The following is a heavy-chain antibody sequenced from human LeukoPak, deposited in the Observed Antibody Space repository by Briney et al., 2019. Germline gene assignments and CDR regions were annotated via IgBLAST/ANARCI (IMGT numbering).Heavy chain of an antibody. D-gene: IGHD2-21*01. CDR3: AKAPVTTCRGAYCYPFDY. CDR2: ISSSYGTT. CDR1: GFTFRSYA. J-gene: IGHJ4*02. V-gene: IGHV3-23*01. Sequence: PGGSLRLSCAASGFTFRSYAMTWVRQAPGKGLEWVSAISSSYGTTYYADSVRGRFTISRDSSKNTLFLQMNRLRPEDAAVYYCAKAPVTTCRGAYCYPFDYWGQGTLVTVSS.